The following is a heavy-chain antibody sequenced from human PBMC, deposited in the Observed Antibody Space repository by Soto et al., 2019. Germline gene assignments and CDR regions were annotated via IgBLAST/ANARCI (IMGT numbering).Heavy chain of an antibody. CDR1: GFRFSDYS. V-gene: IGHV3-23*01. D-gene: IGHD3-22*01. CDR3: AKLGLRGYYDSSGHYYFDY. J-gene: IGHJ4*02. Sequence: PGGSLRLSCAASGFRFSDYSMSWVRQAPGKGLEWVSAISGSGGSTYYADSVKGRFTISRDNSKNTLYLQMNSLRAEDTAVYYCAKLGLRGYYDSSGHYYFDYWGQGTLGTVSS. CDR2: ISGSGGST.